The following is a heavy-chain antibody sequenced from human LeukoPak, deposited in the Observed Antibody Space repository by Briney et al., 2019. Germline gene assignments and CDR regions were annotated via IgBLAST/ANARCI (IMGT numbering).Heavy chain of an antibody. Sequence: SETLSLTCTVSGGSISTTNYYWGWIRQSPGKGLEWFGCVYHSGTTYYNPSLKSRVTISVDTSKNQFSLNLSSVTAADTAVYYCARLRPYDSSVYPDTHFDYWGQGTLVTVSS. V-gene: IGHV4-39*07. CDR1: GGSISTTNYY. CDR2: VYHSGTT. J-gene: IGHJ4*02. D-gene: IGHD3-22*01. CDR3: ARLRPYDSSVYPDTHFDY.